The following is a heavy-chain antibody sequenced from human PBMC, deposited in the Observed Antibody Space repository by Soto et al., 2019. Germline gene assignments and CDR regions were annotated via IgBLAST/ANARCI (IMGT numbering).Heavy chain of an antibody. V-gene: IGHV3-73*01. CDR3: TTKQGWYSYYYGMDV. D-gene: IGHD6-19*01. J-gene: IGHJ6*02. CDR2: IRSKANSFAK. Sequence: PGRCMRLSWAASTFTSTGISTHWVRHAYGDGLEWVERIRSKANSFAKAYAASVIGRFIISRDDSNNTAYLQMNSLKTDDATVYYCTTKQGWYSYYYGMDVWGQGTTVTVSS. CDR1: TFTSTGIS.